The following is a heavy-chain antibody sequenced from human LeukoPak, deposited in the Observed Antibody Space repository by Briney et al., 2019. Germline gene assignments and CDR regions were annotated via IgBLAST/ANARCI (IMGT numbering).Heavy chain of an antibody. D-gene: IGHD6-13*01. CDR2: IYYSGST. CDR3: ARGAAAAGTGFDY. J-gene: IGHJ4*02. CDR1: GGSIRSYY. Sequence: SETLSLTCTVSGGSIRSYYWGWIRQPPGKGLEWIGYIYYSGSTNYNPSLKSRVTISVDTSKNQFSLKLSSVTAADTAVYYCARGAAAAGTGFDYWGQGTLVTVSS. V-gene: IGHV4-59*12.